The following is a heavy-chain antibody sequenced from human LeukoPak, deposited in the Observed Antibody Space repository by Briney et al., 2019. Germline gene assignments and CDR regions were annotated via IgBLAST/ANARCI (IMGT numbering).Heavy chain of an antibody. CDR1: GGSISSYY. V-gene: IGHV4-4*07. J-gene: IGHJ4*02. CDR3: AREGYSSGWYSVGYFDY. Sequence: SETLSLTCTVSGGSISSYYWSWIRQPAGKGLEWIGRIYTSGSTNYNPSLKSRVTMSVDTSKNQFSLKLSSVTAADTAVYYCAREGYSSGWYSVGYFDYWGQGTLVTVSS. D-gene: IGHD6-19*01. CDR2: IYTSGST.